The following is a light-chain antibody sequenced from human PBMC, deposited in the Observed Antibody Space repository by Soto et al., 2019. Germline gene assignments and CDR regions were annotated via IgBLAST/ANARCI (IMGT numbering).Light chain of an antibody. CDR1: SSDVGGYNY. CDR2: EVT. V-gene: IGLV2-14*01. Sequence: QSALTQPASVSGSPGQSITISCTGTSSDVGGYNYVSWYQLHPGKAPKLMISEVTNRPSGVSSRFSGSKSGNTASLTISGLQADDEANYYCSSYTTTNSPYVFGTGTKLTVL. J-gene: IGLJ1*01. CDR3: SSYTTTNSPYV.